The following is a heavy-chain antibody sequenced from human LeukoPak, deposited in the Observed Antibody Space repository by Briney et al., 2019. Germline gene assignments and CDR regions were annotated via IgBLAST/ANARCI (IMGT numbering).Heavy chain of an antibody. CDR3: ARDGSSWPTQKVNWFDP. CDR2: IKQDGRET. Sequence: GGSLRLSCAASGFTFSNFWMSWVRQAPGKGLEWVANIKQDGRETYYVDSVKGRFTISRDNAKNSLYLQMNSLRDEDTAVYYCARDGSSWPTQKVNWFDPWGQGTLVTVPS. J-gene: IGHJ5*02. CDR1: GFTFSNFW. D-gene: IGHD6-13*01. V-gene: IGHV3-7*01.